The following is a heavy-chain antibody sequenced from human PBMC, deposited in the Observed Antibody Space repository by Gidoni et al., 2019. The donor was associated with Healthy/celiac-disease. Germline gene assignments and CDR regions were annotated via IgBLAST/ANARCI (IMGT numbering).Heavy chain of an antibody. CDR1: GYTFTSYD. D-gene: IGHD6-19*01. J-gene: IGHJ4*02. CDR2: MNPNSGNT. V-gene: IGHV1-8*01. Sequence: QVQLVQSGAEVKKPGSSVTVSRQASGYTFTSYDINWVRQATGQGLEWMGWMNPNSGNTGYAQKFQGRVTMTRNTSISTAYMELSSLRSEDTAVYYCARADFLEQWLAIDYWGQGTLVTVSS. CDR3: ARADFLEQWLAIDY.